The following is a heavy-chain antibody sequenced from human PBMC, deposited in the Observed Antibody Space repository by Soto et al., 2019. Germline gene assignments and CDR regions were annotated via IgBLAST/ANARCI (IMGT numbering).Heavy chain of an antibody. CDR3: ARHTPAISISDH. V-gene: IGHV4-34*01. Sequence: SETLSLTCXVXGGSFSGYYWTWIRQPPGTGLEWIGEINHSGSTNYNPSLKSRVTISVDTSKNQFSLKLTSVTAADTAVYYCARHTPAISISDHWGQGTLVTVSS. D-gene: IGHD2-15*01. CDR2: INHSGST. CDR1: GGSFSGYY. J-gene: IGHJ4*02.